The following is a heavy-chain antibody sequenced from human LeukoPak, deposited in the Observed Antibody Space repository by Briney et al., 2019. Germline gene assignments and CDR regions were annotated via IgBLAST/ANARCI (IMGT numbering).Heavy chain of an antibody. Sequence: NPSETLSLTCGVSSEFFSGYYWGWIRQPPGKGLEWIGDINDSGTTNYNPTLKSRVTISIDSSKRQFSLKVKSVTAADTAVYYCARLPLGAFGEVLNFDYWGQGTPVTVSS. CDR3: ARLPLGAFGEVLNFDY. CDR1: SEFFSGYY. CDR2: INDSGTT. V-gene: IGHV4-34*01. J-gene: IGHJ4*02. D-gene: IGHD3-10*01.